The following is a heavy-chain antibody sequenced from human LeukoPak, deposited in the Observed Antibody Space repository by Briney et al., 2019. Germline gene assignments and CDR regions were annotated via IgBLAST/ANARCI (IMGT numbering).Heavy chain of an antibody. CDR3: ARVRGGVGGYCSSTSCLHRPYYYYYMDV. CDR2: ISAYNGNT. V-gene: IGHV1-18*01. D-gene: IGHD2-2*01. J-gene: IGHJ6*03. CDR1: GYTFTSYG. Sequence: ASVKVSCKASGYTFTSYGISWVRQAPGQGLEGMGWISAYNGNTNYAQKLQGRVTMTTDTSTSTAYMELRSLRSDDTAVYYCARVRGGVGGYCSSTSCLHRPYYYYYMDVWGKGTTVTVSS.